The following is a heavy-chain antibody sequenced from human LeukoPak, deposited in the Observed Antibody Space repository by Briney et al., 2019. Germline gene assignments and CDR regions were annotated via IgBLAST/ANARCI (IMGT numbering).Heavy chain of an antibody. J-gene: IGHJ4*02. V-gene: IGHV5-51*01. Sequence: GESLKISCKASGYIFTNYWIGWVRLMPGKGLEWMGIVFPRDSDTRYSPSFQGQVTISADKSISTAYLQWSSLKASDTAMYYCARQSGELLAHFDYWGQGTLVTVSS. CDR3: ARQSGELLAHFDY. CDR1: GYIFTNYW. D-gene: IGHD1-26*01. CDR2: VFPRDSDT.